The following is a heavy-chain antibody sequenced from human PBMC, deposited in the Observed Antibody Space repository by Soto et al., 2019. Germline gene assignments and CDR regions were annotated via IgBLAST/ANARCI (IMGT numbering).Heavy chain of an antibody. Sequence: EVQLVESGGGLVKPGGSLRLSCAASGFTFSSYSMNWVRQAPGKGLEWVSSISSSSSYIYYADSVKGRFTISRDNAKNSLYLQMNSLRAEDTAVYYCARGGYSYGYSDYWGQGTLVTVSS. J-gene: IGHJ4*02. CDR3: ARGGYSYGYSDY. V-gene: IGHV3-21*01. CDR1: GFTFSSYS. CDR2: ISSSSSYI. D-gene: IGHD5-18*01.